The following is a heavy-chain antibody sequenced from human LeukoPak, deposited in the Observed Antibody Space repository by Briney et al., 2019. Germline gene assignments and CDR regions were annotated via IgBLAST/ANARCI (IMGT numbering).Heavy chain of an antibody. CDR2: INPNSGGT. D-gene: IGHD1-26*01. J-gene: IGHJ4*02. V-gene: IGHV1-2*02. Sequence: ASVKVSCKASGYTFTGYYMHWVRQAPGQGLEWMGWINPNSGGTNYAQKFQGRVTMTRDTSISTAYMELSRLRSGDTAVYYCARVRREQYDPFDYWGQGTLVTVSS. CDR1: GYTFTGYY. CDR3: ARVRREQYDPFDY.